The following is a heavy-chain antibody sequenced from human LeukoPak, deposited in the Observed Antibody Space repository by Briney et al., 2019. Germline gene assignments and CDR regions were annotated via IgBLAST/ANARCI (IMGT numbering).Heavy chain of an antibody. CDR3: ARLRYSSSWSFDY. V-gene: IGHV4-59*01. CDR2: IYYSGST. CDR1: GGSISSYY. J-gene: IGHJ4*02. Sequence: SETLSLTCTVSGGSISSYYWSWMRQPPGKGLEWIGYIYYSGSTNYNPSLKSRVTISVDTSKNQFSLKLSSVTAADTAVYYCARLRYSSSWSFDYWGQGTLVTVSS. D-gene: IGHD6-13*01.